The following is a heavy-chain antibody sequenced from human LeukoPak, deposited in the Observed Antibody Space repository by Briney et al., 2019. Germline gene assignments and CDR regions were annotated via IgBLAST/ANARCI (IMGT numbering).Heavy chain of an antibody. CDR2: IYSGGST. CDR1: GFTVSSNY. D-gene: IGHD3-10*01. V-gene: IGHV3-53*01. Sequence: PGGSLRLSCAASGFTVSSNYMSWVRQAPGKGLEWVSVIYSGGSTYYADSVKGRFTISRDNSKNTLYLQMNSLRAEDTAVYYCARASDYYGSGKVDYWGQGTLVTVSS. CDR3: ARASDYYGSGKVDY. J-gene: IGHJ4*02.